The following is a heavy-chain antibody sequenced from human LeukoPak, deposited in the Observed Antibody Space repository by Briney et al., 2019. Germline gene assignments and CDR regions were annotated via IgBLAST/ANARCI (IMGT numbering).Heavy chain of an antibody. CDR2: IFHSGAA. CDR1: GGSILSRDW. J-gene: IGHJ4*02. D-gene: IGHD3-9*01. Sequence: NPSETLSLTCTVSGGSILSRDWWTWVRQPPGKGLEWLGDIFHSGAANYNQSLRSRLTLSVDKSENQFSLRLTSVTAADTAVYYCARGLYDSVTGYRSDFDCWGPGTLVTVS. V-gene: IGHV4/OR15-8*01. CDR3: ARGLYDSVTGYRSDFDC.